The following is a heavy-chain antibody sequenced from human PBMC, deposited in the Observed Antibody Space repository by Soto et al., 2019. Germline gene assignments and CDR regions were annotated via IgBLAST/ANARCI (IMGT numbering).Heavy chain of an antibody. CDR1: GGTFSSYA. D-gene: IGHD5-18*01. J-gene: IGHJ4*02. V-gene: IGHV1-69*01. CDR3: ASARGYSYGSQGHFDY. CDR2: IIPIFGTT. Sequence: QVQLVQSGAEVQKPGSSVKVSCKASGGTFSSYAISWVRQAPGQGLEWMGGIIPIFGTTNYAQKFQGRVTITADESTSTAYMELSSPRSEDTAVYYCASARGYSYGSQGHFDYWGQGTLVTVSS.